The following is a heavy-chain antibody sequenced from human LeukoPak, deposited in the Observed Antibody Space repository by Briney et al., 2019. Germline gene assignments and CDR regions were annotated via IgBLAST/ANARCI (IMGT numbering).Heavy chain of an antibody. J-gene: IGHJ6*02. V-gene: IGHV4-34*01. D-gene: IGHD2-15*01. CDR2: INHSGST. CDR1: GGSVSGYY. CDR3: ARGDIVVVVAASNFYYYYGMDV. Sequence: PSENLSLTCAVYGGSVSGYYWGWIRQPPGQGLEWIGEINHSGSTNYNPSPKSRVTISVDTSKNQFSLKLSSVTAADTAVYYCARGDIVVVVAASNFYYYYGMDVWGQGTTVTVSS.